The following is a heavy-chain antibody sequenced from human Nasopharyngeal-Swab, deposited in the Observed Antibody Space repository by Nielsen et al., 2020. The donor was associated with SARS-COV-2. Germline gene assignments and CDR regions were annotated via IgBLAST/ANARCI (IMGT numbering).Heavy chain of an antibody. CDR3: ARDQGSSWYTYYYYYGMDV. J-gene: IGHJ6*02. Sequence: GGSLRLSCAASGFTVSSYAMHWGRQAPGKGLEWVAVISYDGSKKYYADSVKGRFTISRDNSKNTLYLQMNSLRAEDTAVYYCARDQGSSWYTYYYYYGMDVWGHGTTVTVSS. CDR1: GFTVSSYA. CDR2: ISYDGSKK. V-gene: IGHV3-30-3*01. D-gene: IGHD6-13*01.